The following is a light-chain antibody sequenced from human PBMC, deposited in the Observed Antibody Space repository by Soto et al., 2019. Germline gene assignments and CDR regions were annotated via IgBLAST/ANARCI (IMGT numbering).Light chain of an antibody. J-gene: IGKJ1*01. V-gene: IGKV1-39*01. CDR2: ATS. CDR3: QQSYSIVWT. CDR1: QSISSY. Sequence: DIQMTQSPSSLSASVGDRVRITCRASQSISSYLNWYQQKPGKAPNLLIYATSTLQSGVPSRFSGSGSGTDFTLTISSLQPEDFATYYCQQSYSIVWTFGQGTKVDIK.